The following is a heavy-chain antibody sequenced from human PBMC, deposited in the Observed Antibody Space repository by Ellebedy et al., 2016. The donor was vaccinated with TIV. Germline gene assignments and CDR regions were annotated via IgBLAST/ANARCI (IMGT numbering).Heavy chain of an antibody. Sequence: GGSLRLXCAASGFTFSNYGIHWVRQAPGKGLEWVAVISYDGSNKYYADSVKGRFTISRDNSKNTLFLQMNSLRAEDTAVYYCAKDISGWRGGFYYGMDVWGQGTTVTVS. J-gene: IGHJ6*02. CDR3: AKDISGWRGGFYYGMDV. CDR1: GFTFSNYG. CDR2: ISYDGSNK. V-gene: IGHV3-30*18. D-gene: IGHD6-19*01.